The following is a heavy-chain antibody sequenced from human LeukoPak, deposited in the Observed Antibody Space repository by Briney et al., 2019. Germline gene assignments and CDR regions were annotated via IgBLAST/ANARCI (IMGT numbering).Heavy chain of an antibody. CDR1: GGTFSSYA. D-gene: IGHD2-2*01. V-gene: IGHV1-69*05. CDR3: ARDRGYCSSTSCSGAFDI. J-gene: IGHJ3*02. CDR2: IIPIFGTA. Sequence: SVKVSCKASGGTFSSYAISWVRQAPGQGLEWMGGIIPIFGTANYAQKFQGRVTITTDESTSTAYMELSSLRSEDTAVYYCARDRGYCSSTSCSGAFDIWGQGTMVTVSS.